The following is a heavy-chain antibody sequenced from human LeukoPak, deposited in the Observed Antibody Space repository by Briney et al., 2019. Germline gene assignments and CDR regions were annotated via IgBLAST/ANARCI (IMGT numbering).Heavy chain of an antibody. CDR2: INHSGST. D-gene: IGHD2-2*01. CDR3: ARGSQRYQLLSGWFDP. CDR1: GGSFSGYY. J-gene: IGHJ5*02. V-gene: IGHV4-34*01. Sequence: SETLSLTCAVYGGSFSGYYWSWIRQPPGKELEWIGEINHSGSTNYNPSLKSRVTISVDTSKNQFSLKLSSVTAADTAVYYCARGSQRYQLLSGWFDPWGQGTLVTVSS.